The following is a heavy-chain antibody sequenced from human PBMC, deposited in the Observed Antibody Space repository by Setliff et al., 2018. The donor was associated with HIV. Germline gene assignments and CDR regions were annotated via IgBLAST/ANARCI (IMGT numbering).Heavy chain of an antibody. J-gene: IGHJ4*02. CDR1: GASFSNYH. D-gene: IGHD3-9*01. CDR2: VYTTGNT. CDR3: AKTIGRYFDIFDN. Sequence: SETLSLTCTVSGASFSNYHWTWIRQPAGKGLEWIGYVYTTGNTKCNPSLKSRVTMSVDTSKNQFSLKLNSVTAADTAVYYCAKTIGRYFDIFDNWGQGTLVTVSS. V-gene: IGHV4-4*07.